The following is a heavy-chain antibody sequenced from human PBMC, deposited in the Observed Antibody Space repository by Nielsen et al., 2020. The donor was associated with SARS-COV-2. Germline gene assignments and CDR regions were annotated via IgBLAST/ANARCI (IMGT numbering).Heavy chain of an antibody. D-gene: IGHD2-15*01. CDR1: GGSISSSSYY. Sequence: GSLRLSCTVSGGSISSSSYYWGWIRQPPGKGLEWIGSIYYSGSTNYNPSLKSRVTISVDTSKNQFSLKLSSVTAADTAVYYCARGQGGGSCYSCYYYYGMDVWGQGTTVTVSS. V-gene: IGHV4-39*07. J-gene: IGHJ6*02. CDR3: ARGQGGGSCYSCYYYYGMDV. CDR2: IYYSGST.